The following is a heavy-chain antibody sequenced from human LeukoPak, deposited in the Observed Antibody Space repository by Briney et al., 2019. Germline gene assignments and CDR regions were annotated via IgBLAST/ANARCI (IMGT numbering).Heavy chain of an antibody. CDR1: GFIFSNFW. Sequence: GGSLRLSCAASGFIFSNFWMTWVRQVPGKELEWVANIGKDGSGKHYVDSVRGRFTISRDNAKNSVFLQMSGLRGEDTAIYYCARDVDTNFWGQGTLVTVSS. V-gene: IGHV3-7*03. J-gene: IGHJ4*02. CDR2: IGKDGSGK. D-gene: IGHD2-15*01. CDR3: ARDVDTNF.